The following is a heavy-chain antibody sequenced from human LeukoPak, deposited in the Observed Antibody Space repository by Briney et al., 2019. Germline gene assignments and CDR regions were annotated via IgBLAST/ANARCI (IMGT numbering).Heavy chain of an antibody. CDR3: ARAPPSYYYYYGMDV. V-gene: IGHV3-30-3*01. CDR1: GFPFSSYA. J-gene: IGHJ6*02. CDR2: ISYDGSNK. Sequence: PGTSLRLSCAASGFPFSSYAMHWVRQAPGKGLEWVAVISYDGSNKYYADSVKGRFTISRDNSKNTLYLQMNSLRAEDTAVYYCARAPPSYYYYYGMDVWGQGTTVTVSS.